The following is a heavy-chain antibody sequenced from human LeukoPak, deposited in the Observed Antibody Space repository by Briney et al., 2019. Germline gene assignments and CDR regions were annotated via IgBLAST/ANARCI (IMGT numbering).Heavy chain of an antibody. V-gene: IGHV1-2*02. CDR1: GYTFTDYY. D-gene: IGHD4-17*01. Sequence: ASVKVSCKASGYTFTDYYMHWVRQAPGQGLEWMGWINPNSGGANYARKFQGRVTMTRDTSISTDYMEVSRLRSDDTAAYYCARGLGTVTTLNYYVADWGQGTLVTVSS. CDR3: ARGLGTVTTLNYYVAD. CDR2: INPNSGGA. J-gene: IGHJ4*02.